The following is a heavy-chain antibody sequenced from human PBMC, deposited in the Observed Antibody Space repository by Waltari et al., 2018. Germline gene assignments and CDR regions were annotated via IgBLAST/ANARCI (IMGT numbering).Heavy chain of an antibody. CDR2: IYSGGSK. CDR1: GFTVSSNY. V-gene: IGHV3-53*01. Sequence: EVQLVESGGGLIQPGGSLRLSCAASGFTVSSNYMSWVRQAPGKGLEWVSVIYSGGSKYYADSVKGRFTISRDNSKNTLYLQMNSLRAEDTAVYYCARDPGPNGPYDAFDIWGQGTMVTVSS. D-gene: IGHD2-8*01. J-gene: IGHJ3*02. CDR3: ARDPGPNGPYDAFDI.